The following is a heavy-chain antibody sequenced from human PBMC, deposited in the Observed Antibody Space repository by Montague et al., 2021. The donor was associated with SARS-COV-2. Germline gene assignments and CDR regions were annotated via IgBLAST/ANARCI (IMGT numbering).Heavy chain of an antibody. V-gene: IGHV3-30*18. CDR1: GFTFGSYG. J-gene: IGHJ4*02. CDR2: ISYDGSNK. D-gene: IGHD3-22*01. CDR3: AKGGIVVPYFDY. Sequence: SLRLSCAASGFTFGSYGMHWVRQAPGKGLEWVAVISYDGSNKYYADSVKGRFTISRDNSKNTLYLQMNSLRAEDTAVYYCAKGGIVVPYFDYWGQGTLVTVSS.